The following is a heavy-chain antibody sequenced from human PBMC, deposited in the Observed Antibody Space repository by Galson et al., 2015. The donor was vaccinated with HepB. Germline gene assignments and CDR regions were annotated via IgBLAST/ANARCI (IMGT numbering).Heavy chain of an antibody. V-gene: IGHV4-34*01. Sequence: SETLSLTCAVYGGSFSGYYWSWIRQPPGKGLEWIGEINHSGSTNYNPSLKSRVTISVDTSKNQFSLKLSSVTAADTAVYYCARGRRWLQLDYWGQGTLVTVSS. J-gene: IGHJ4*02. CDR3: ARGRRWLQLDY. CDR2: INHSGST. CDR1: GGSFSGYY. D-gene: IGHD5-24*01.